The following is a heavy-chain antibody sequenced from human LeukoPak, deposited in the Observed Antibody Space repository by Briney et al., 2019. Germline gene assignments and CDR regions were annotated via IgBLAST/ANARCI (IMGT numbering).Heavy chain of an antibody. V-gene: IGHV3-23*01. CDR2: ISGSGDSS. J-gene: IGHJ5*02. CDR3: AKGGSSGWYVSSWFDP. Sequence: PGGSLRLSCAASGFTFSNYVMSWVRQAPGKGLEWVSTISGSGDSSYYADSVKGRFTVSRDNSKSTLYVQMNSLRVEDTAVYYCAKGGSSGWYVSSWFDPWGQGTLVTVSS. D-gene: IGHD6-19*01. CDR1: GFTFSNYV.